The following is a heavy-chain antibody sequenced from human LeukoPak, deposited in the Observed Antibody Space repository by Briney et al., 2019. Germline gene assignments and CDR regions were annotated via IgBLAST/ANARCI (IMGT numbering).Heavy chain of an antibody. CDR1: GFTFSSYG. J-gene: IGHJ4*02. V-gene: IGHV3-30*18. CDR3: AKDRGYSSSWYVFGY. CDR2: ISDDGSNK. D-gene: IGHD6-13*01. Sequence: GRSLRLSCAASGFTFSSYGTHWVRQAPGKGLEWVAVISDDGSNKYYGDSVKGRFTISRDNSKNTLYLQMNSLRAEDTAVYYCAKDRGYSSSWYVFGYWGQGTLVTVSS.